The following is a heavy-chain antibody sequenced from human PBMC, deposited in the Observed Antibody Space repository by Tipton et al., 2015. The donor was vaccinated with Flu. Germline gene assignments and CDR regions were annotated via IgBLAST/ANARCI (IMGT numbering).Heavy chain of an antibody. V-gene: IGHV4-39*01. J-gene: IGHJ5*02. D-gene: IGHD2-15*01. CDR3: VRLACRSGTCYARWFFDP. CDR1: GGSISRLNEY. CDR2: VYYDGST. Sequence: GLVKPSETLSLTCSVSGGSISRLNEYWGWIRQPPGKGLEWIGHVYYDGSTWKSPSLKSRVTISVDTSKNQFSLKLNSVSAADTAVYYCVRLACRSGTCYARWFFDPWGPGTLVTVSS.